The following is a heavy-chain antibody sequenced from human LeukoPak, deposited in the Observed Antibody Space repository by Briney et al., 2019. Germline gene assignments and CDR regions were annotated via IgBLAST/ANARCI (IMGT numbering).Heavy chain of an antibody. CDR1: GYSISSGYY. CDR2: IYHSGST. CDR3: ARHTYYDFWSGYYSWFDP. J-gene: IGHJ5*02. D-gene: IGHD3-3*01. Sequence: SETLSLTCTVSGYSISSGYYWGWIRQPPGKGLEWIGSIYHSGSTYYNPSLKSRVTISVDTSKNQFSLKLSSVTAADTAVYYCARHTYYDFWSGYYSWFDPWGQGTLVTVSS. V-gene: IGHV4-38-2*02.